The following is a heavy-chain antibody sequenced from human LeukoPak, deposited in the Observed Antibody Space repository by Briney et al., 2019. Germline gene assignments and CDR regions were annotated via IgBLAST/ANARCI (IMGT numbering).Heavy chain of an antibody. J-gene: IGHJ6*02. CDR3: ASGVRGVIPFYYYGMDV. V-gene: IGHV4-61*02. D-gene: IGHD3-10*01. Sequence: PSRTLSLTCTVSGCSISSGSYHWSWIRQPAGTGLEWIGRIYTGGSTNYNPSLKSRVTISVDTSKNQFSLKLSSVTAADTAVYYCASGVRGVIPFYYYGMDVWGQGTTVTVSS. CDR2: IYTGGST. CDR1: GCSISSGSYH.